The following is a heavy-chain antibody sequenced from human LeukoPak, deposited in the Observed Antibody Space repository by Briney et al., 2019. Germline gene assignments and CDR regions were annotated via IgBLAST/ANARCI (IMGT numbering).Heavy chain of an antibody. D-gene: IGHD1-26*01. CDR2: IHHSGGT. Sequence: SETLSLTCAVSGYSISSAYYWGWMRQPPGKGLEWIVSIHHSGGTHFNPSLKSRVTISVDTSKNQFSLKLTSVTAADTAVYYCARDRVGATYAFDIWGQGTMVTVSS. V-gene: IGHV4-38-2*02. CDR3: ARDRVGATYAFDI. CDR1: GYSISSAYY. J-gene: IGHJ3*02.